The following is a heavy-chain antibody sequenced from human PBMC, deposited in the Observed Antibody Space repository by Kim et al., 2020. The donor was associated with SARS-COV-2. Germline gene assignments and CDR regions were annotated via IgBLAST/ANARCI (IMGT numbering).Heavy chain of an antibody. Sequence: GGSLRLSCAASGFTFSSYGMHWVRQAPGKGLEWVAVIWYDGSNKYYADSVKGRFTISRDNSKNTLYLQMNSLRAEDTAVYYCAKDYGYCSSTSCYAGTVDYWGQGTLVTVSS. CDR3: AKDYGYCSSTSCYAGTVDY. D-gene: IGHD2-2*01. J-gene: IGHJ4*02. CDR1: GFTFSSYG. CDR2: IWYDGSNK. V-gene: IGHV3-33*06.